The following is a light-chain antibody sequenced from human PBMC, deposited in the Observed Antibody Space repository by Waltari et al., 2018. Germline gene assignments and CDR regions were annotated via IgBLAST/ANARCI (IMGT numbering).Light chain of an antibody. CDR3: NSYTSSTNVV. Sequence: QSVLTQSASVSGSPGQSITISCTGTSGDVGAHNYVSWYQQHPGKAPQLIIYDVSKRASGVSNRISASKSGSTASLTISGLQAEDEAHYYCNSYTSSTNVVFGGGTKLTVL. J-gene: IGLJ2*01. V-gene: IGLV2-14*03. CDR2: DVS. CDR1: SGDVGAHNY.